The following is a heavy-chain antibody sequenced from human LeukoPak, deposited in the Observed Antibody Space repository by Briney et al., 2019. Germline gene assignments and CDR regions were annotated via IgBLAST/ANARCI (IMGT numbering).Heavy chain of an antibody. Sequence: GGSLRLSCAASGFTFSTYGLHWVRQAPGKGLEWVTFIRYDGNYKYYADSVRGRFTISRDNSKNTLYLQMNSLRADDTAVYYCAKAAVRLRSPFDYWGQGTLVTVSS. CDR3: AKAAVRLRSPFDY. J-gene: IGHJ4*02. CDR1: GFTFSTYG. V-gene: IGHV3-30*02. CDR2: IRYDGNYK. D-gene: IGHD5-12*01.